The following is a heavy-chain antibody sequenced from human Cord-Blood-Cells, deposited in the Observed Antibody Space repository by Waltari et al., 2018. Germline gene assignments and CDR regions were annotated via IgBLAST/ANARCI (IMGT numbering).Heavy chain of an antibody. J-gene: IGHJ3*02. CDR3: ARDHEYSSSSAFDI. CDR2: IYYSGRT. Sequence: QVQLQESGPGLVKPSQTLSLTCTVSGGSISSGGYYWSWIRQHPGKGLEWIGYIYYSGRTYYNPSLKSRVTISVDTSKNQFSLKLSSVTAADTAVYYCARDHEYSSSSAFDIWGQGTMVTVSS. CDR1: GGSISSGGYY. V-gene: IGHV4-31*03. D-gene: IGHD6-6*01.